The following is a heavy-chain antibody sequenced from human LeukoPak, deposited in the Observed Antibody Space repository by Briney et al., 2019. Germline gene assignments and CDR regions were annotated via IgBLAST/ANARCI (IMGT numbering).Heavy chain of an antibody. J-gene: IGHJ4*02. Sequence: PGGSLRLSCAASGFTFSTYAMSWVRQAPGKGLEWVSAISGSGGSTYYADSVKGRFTISRDNSKNTLYLQMNSVRAEDTAVYYCAKDPRRYCSSTSCYDGFDYWGQGTLVTVSS. CDR3: AKDPRRYCSSTSCYDGFDY. CDR1: GFTFSTYA. V-gene: IGHV3-23*01. D-gene: IGHD2-2*01. CDR2: ISGSGGST.